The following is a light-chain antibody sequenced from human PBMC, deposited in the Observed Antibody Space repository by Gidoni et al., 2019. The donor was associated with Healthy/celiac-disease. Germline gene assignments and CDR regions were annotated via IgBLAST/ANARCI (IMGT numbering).Light chain of an antibody. V-gene: IGKV1-39*01. Sequence: DIQMTQSPSSLSASVGDSVTITCRASQSISSYLNWYQQKPGKAPKLLIYAASSLQSGVPSRCSGSGSGTDFTLTISSLQPEDFATYYCQQSYSTPYTFXQXTKLEIK. CDR3: QQSYSTPYT. CDR2: AAS. CDR1: QSISSY. J-gene: IGKJ2*01.